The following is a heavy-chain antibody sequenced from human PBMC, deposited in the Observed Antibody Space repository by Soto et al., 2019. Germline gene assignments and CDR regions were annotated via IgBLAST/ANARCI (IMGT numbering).Heavy chain of an antibody. V-gene: IGHV3-11*01. Sequence: VGSLRLSCTGSGFAFGDYYMSWIRQAPGKGLEWVSYIDGADRTTYYPDSVKGRFTISRDNAKKSVYLQMSSLRVEDTALYYCGRRYYSSSWFPFDRWGQGTLVTVSS. CDR1: GFAFGDYY. J-gene: IGHJ4*02. CDR2: IDGADRTT. D-gene: IGHD6-13*01. CDR3: GRRYYSSSWFPFDR.